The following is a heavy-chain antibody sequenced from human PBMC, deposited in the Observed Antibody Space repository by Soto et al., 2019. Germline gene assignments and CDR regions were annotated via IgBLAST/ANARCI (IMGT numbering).Heavy chain of an antibody. V-gene: IGHV3-21*01. CDR3: ARDLTNLPGEAL. Sequence: EVQLVESGGGLVKPGGSLRLSCAASGFTFSTYSMNWVRQAPGKGLEWVSSISSSGTYIYYADSVKGRFTISRDNAKNSLFLQMNSLRAEDTAVYYCARDLTNLPGEALWGQGTLVTVSS. CDR2: ISSSGTYI. CDR1: GFTFSTYS. J-gene: IGHJ4*02. D-gene: IGHD3-16*01.